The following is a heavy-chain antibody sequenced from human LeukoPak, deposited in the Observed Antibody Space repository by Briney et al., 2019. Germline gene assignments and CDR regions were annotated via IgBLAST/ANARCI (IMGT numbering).Heavy chain of an antibody. CDR1: GYTFTSYY. CDR3: ARDLAGYYDFWSGFFRH. V-gene: IGHV1-46*03. J-gene: IGHJ1*01. D-gene: IGHD3-3*01. Sequence: ASVKVSCKASGYTFTSYYMHWVRQAPGQGLEWMGIINPSGGSTSYAQKFQGRVTMTRDTSTSTVYMELSSLRSEDTAVYYCARDLAGYYDFWSGFFRHWGQGTLVTVSS. CDR2: INPSGGST.